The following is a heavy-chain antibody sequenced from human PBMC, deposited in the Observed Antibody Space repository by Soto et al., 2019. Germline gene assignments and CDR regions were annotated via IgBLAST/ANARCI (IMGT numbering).Heavy chain of an antibody. Sequence: GSLILSCAASGFTFSSYSMNWVRQAPGKGLEWVSYISSSSSTIYYADSVKGRFTISRDNAKNSLYLQMNSLRAEDTAVYYCARDGFGYCSSASCRGESSGFDYWGQGTLVTVSS. CDR1: GFTFSSYS. D-gene: IGHD2-2*01. V-gene: IGHV3-48*04. J-gene: IGHJ4*02. CDR3: ARDGFGYCSSASCRGESSGFDY. CDR2: ISSSSSTI.